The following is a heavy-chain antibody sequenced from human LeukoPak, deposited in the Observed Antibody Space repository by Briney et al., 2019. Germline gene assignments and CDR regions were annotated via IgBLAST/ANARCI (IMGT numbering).Heavy chain of an antibody. CDR3: ARTDAYCSSTSCYMGWFDP. CDR2: IYHSGST. J-gene: IGHJ5*02. Sequence: SETLSLTCAVSGGSISSGGYSWSWIRQPPGKGLEWTGYIYHSGSTYYNPSLKSRVTISVDRSKNQFSLKLSSVTAADTAVYYCARTDAYCSSTSCYMGWFDPWGQGTLVTVSS. CDR1: GGSISSGGYS. D-gene: IGHD2-2*02. V-gene: IGHV4-30-2*01.